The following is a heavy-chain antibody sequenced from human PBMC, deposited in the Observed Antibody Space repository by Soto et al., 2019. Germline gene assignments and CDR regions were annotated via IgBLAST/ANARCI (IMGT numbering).Heavy chain of an antibody. CDR1: GGTFSSYA. Sequence: QVQLAQSGAEVKKPGSSVKVSCKASGGTFSSYAISWVRQAPGQGLEWMGGIIAILGKANYAEKFQGRVTITADESTSTAYMELSSLRSEDTAVYYCARERGGAIIVGVTGTFDVWGQGTLVTVSS. V-gene: IGHV1-69*01. D-gene: IGHD3-22*01. J-gene: IGHJ3*01. CDR2: IIAILGKA. CDR3: ARERGGAIIVGVTGTFDV.